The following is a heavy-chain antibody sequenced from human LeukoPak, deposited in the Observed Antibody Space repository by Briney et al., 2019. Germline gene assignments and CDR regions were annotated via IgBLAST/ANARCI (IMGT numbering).Heavy chain of an antibody. CDR3: AKSDCGGDGCKLLNY. Sequence: PGGSLRLSGAASGFTCRSYAMSWVRQPPGKGLEWVSAVSDSGDATRYADSVKGRFTISRDNSKDTLYLQMNSLRAEDTAVYYCAKSDCGGDGCKLLNYWGQGTLVTVSS. D-gene: IGHD2-21*01. CDR1: GFTCRSYA. CDR2: VSDSGDAT. J-gene: IGHJ4*02. V-gene: IGHV3-23*01.